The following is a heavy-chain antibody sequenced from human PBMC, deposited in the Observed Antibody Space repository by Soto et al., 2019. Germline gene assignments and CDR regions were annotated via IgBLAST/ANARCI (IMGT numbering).Heavy chain of an antibody. CDR2: MNPKSGNT. V-gene: IGHV1-8*01. J-gene: IGHJ2*01. D-gene: IGHD4-17*01. CDR3: ARVHTATTYFDV. CDR1: GYPFTYYD. Sequence: QVQLVQSGAEVKKPGASVRVCCQASGYPFTYYDINWVRQATGQGLEWIGWMNPKSGNTGSAQRFQGRLTMTRNTSINTAYMELTGLTSEDGAVYFCARVHTATTYFDVWGRGTPVTVSS.